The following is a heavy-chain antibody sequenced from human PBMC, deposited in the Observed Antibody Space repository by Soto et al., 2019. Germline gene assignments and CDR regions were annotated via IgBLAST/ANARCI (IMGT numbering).Heavy chain of an antibody. Sequence: QLQLQESGPGLVKPSETLSLTCTVSGGSISSSSYYWGWIRQPPGKGLEWIGSIYYSGSTYYNPSXXXRXXISVDTSKNQSSLKLSSVTAADTAVYYCATLWGQDWGQGTLVTVSS. CDR3: ATLWGQD. V-gene: IGHV4-39*01. J-gene: IGHJ4*02. D-gene: IGHD3-10*01. CDR1: GGSISSSSYY. CDR2: IYYSGST.